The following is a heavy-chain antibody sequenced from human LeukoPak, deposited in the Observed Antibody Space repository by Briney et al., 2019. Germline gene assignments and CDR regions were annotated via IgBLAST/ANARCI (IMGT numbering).Heavy chain of an antibody. CDR2: ISYNGGST. D-gene: IGHD4/OR15-4a*01. V-gene: IGHV3-64*02. CDR1: GFTFTNYA. J-gene: IGHJ6*03. Sequence: AGGSLRLSCAASGFTFTNYAMHWVRQAPGKGLEYVSAISYNGGSTYYADSVKGRFTISRDNSKNTLYLQMGSLTAEDMAVYYCAKSASAYYYMDVWGKGTTVTVSS. CDR3: AKSASAYYYMDV.